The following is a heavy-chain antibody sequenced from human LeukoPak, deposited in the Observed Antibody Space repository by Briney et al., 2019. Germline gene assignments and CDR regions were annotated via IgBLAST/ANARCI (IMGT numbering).Heavy chain of an antibody. CDR2: IYYSGST. V-gene: IGHV4-61*01. CDR3: ASSRGIAAAGTRGA. D-gene: IGHD6-13*01. J-gene: IGHJ4*02. Sequence: PSETLSLTCTVSGGSVGSGSYYWSWIRQPPGKGLEWIGYIYYSGSTNYNPSLKSRVTISVDTSKNQFSLKLSSVTAADTAVYYCASSRGIAAAGTRGAWGQGTLVTVSS. CDR1: GGSVGSGSYY.